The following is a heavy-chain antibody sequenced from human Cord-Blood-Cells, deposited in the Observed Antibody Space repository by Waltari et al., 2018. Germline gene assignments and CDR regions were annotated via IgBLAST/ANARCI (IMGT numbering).Heavy chain of an antibody. CDR2: INPNSGGT. V-gene: IGHV1-2*02. D-gene: IGHD2-2*01. Sequence: QVQLVQSGAEVKKPGASVKVSCKDSGYTFTGYYMPCVRPAPGQGLEWMGWINPNSGGTNYAQKFQGRVTMTRDTSISTAYMELSRLRSDDTAVYYCACLGYCSSTSCYDYWGQGTLVTVSS. CDR3: ACLGYCSSTSCYDY. CDR1: GYTFTGYY. J-gene: IGHJ4*02.